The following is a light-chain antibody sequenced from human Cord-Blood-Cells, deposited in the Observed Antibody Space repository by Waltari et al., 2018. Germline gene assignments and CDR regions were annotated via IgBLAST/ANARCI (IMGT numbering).Light chain of an antibody. CDR2: EVR. J-gene: IGLJ1*01. V-gene: IGLV2-23*02. CDR1: STDDGSYKL. CDR3: CSYAGSSTFV. Sequence: QLSLTQHPPVSGSPGKSITIPCSGTSTDDGSYKLVSWYQQHPGNAPKLMIYEVRKRPSGVSNRFSGSKSGNTASLTISGLQAEDESDYYCCSYAGSSTFVFGTGTKVTVL.